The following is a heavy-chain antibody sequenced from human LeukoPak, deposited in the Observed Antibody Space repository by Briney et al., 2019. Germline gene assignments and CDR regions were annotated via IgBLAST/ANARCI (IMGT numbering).Heavy chain of an antibody. V-gene: IGHV4-30-4*08. J-gene: IGHJ4*02. Sequence: SETLSLTCTVSGGSISSGDYYWSWIRQPPGKGLEWIGYIYYSGSTYYNPSLKSRVTISVDTSKNQFSLKLSSVTAADTAVYCCARELPTFEYFDYWGQGTLVTVSS. CDR2: IYYSGST. CDR1: GGSISSGDYY. D-gene: IGHD6-6*01. CDR3: ARELPTFEYFDY.